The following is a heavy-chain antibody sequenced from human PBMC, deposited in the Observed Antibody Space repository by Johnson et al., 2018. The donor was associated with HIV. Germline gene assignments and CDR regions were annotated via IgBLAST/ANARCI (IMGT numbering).Heavy chain of an antibody. CDR2: IGWNSGSI. V-gene: IGHV3-9*01. Sequence: VQLVESGGGLVQPGRSLRLSCAASGFTFDDYAMHWVRLGPGKGLEWVSGIGWNSGSIGYADSVRGRFTISRDNAKNSLFLQMNSLRAEDTAVYYCARARLYSTTWLDGFDIWGQGTMVTVSS. J-gene: IGHJ3*02. CDR3: ARARLYSTTWLDGFDI. CDR1: GFTFDDYA. D-gene: IGHD6-13*01.